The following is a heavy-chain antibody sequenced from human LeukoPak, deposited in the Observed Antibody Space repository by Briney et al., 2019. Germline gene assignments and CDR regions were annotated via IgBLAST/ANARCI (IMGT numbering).Heavy chain of an antibody. V-gene: IGHV3-23*01. Sequence: GGSLRLSCAASGFPFSSYAMSWVRQAPGKGLEWVSTISNSDDSTYYADSVKGRFTIPRDNSENTLFLRMNSLRAEDTAVYYCAKATGYLLWGQGTLVIVSS. CDR2: ISNSDDST. D-gene: IGHD1-14*01. J-gene: IGHJ4*02. CDR3: AKATGYLL. CDR1: GFPFSSYA.